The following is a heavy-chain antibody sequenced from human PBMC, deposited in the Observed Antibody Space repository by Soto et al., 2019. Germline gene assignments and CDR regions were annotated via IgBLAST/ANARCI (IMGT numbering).Heavy chain of an antibody. J-gene: IGHJ4*02. Sequence: ASVKVSCKPSGYTFTSYYIHWVRQAPGGGLEWLGIINPSGGSTTYRQKFQGRVTMTRDTSTSTVYMELSSLTSEDTAVYYCVRGHYYDTSGQGGYWGQGPPVTVSS. V-gene: IGHV1-46*03. CDR2: INPSGGST. CDR3: VRGHYYDTSGQGGY. CDR1: GYTFTSYY. D-gene: IGHD3-22*01.